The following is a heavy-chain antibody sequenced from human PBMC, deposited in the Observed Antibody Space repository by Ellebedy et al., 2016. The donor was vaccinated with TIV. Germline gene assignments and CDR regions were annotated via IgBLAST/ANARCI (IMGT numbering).Heavy chain of an antibody. V-gene: IGHV3-11*06. Sequence: PGGSLRLSCAASGFTFSSYAMSWIRQAPGKGLEWVSYISSSSSYTNYADSVKGRFTISRDNAKNSLYLQMNSLRAEDTAVYYCARDYYGSGSYSSDWGQGTLVTVSS. CDR3: ARDYYGSGSYSSD. D-gene: IGHD3-10*01. CDR2: ISSSSSYT. CDR1: GFTFSSYA. J-gene: IGHJ4*02.